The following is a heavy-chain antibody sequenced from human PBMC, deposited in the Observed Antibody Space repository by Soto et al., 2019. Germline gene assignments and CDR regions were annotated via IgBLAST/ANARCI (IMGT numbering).Heavy chain of an antibody. CDR2: FSGPGGGT. J-gene: IGHJ6*04. Sequence: GSLRLACAASGFTFSRYAMSWVRQAPGQGLEWVSTFSGPGGGTYYADSVKGRFTISRDNPKNSLYLHMNSLRAEDTALYYCAKDGLRDDILPGYCPTSQYGMDVWGKGTTVPVAS. CDR1: GFTFSRYA. CDR3: AKDGLRDDILPGYCPTSQYGMDV. D-gene: IGHD3-9*01. V-gene: IGHV3-23*01.